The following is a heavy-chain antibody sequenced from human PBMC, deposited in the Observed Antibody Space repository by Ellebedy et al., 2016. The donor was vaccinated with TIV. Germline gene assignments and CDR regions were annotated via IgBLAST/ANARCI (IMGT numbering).Heavy chain of an antibody. CDR2: INPSGGST. CDR3: ARGPLGTVVVVVAADNWFDP. V-gene: IGHV1-46*01. CDR1: GYTFTSYY. Sequence: ASVKVSCXASGYTFTSYYMHWVRQAPGQGLEWMGIINPSGGSTSYAQKFQGRVTMTRDTSTSTVYMELSSLRSEDTAVYYCARGPLGTVVVVVAADNWFDPWGQGTLVTVSS. D-gene: IGHD2-15*01. J-gene: IGHJ5*02.